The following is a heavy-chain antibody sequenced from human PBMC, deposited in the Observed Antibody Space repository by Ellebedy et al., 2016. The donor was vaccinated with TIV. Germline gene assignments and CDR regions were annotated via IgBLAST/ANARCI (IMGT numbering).Heavy chain of an antibody. CDR2: IIPIFGTA. D-gene: IGHD2-21*02. J-gene: IGHJ4*02. Sequence: SVKVSXKASGGTFSSYAISWVRQAPGQGLEWMGGIIPIFGTANYAQKFQGRVTITADESTSTAYMELSSLRSEDTAVYYCARNEYCGGDCYLDYWGQGTLVTVSS. CDR3: ARNEYCGGDCYLDY. V-gene: IGHV1-69*13. CDR1: GGTFSSYA.